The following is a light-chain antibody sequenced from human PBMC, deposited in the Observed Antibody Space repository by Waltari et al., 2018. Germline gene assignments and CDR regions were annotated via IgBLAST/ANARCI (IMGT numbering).Light chain of an antibody. Sequence: DIQMTQSPSTLSASVGDRVTITCRASQSISSWLAWYQQKPGKAPNRLIYTASSLASGVPSRFSGSGSGTEFTLTISSLQPDDFATYHCQQYNSYPYTFGQGTKLEIK. CDR2: TAS. J-gene: IGKJ2*01. CDR1: QSISSW. V-gene: IGKV1-5*03. CDR3: QQYNSYPYT.